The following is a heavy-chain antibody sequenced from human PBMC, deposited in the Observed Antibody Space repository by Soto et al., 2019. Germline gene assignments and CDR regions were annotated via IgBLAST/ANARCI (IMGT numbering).Heavy chain of an antibody. Sequence: QVQLVQSGAEVKKPGASVKVSCKASGYTFTSYYMHWVRQAPGQGLEWMGIINPSGGSTSYEQKFEGRVTMTRDTSTSTVYMELSSLRSEDTAVYYCAPEAIVPAAISEDYWGQGTLVTVSS. CDR2: INPSGGST. V-gene: IGHV1-46*03. J-gene: IGHJ4*02. CDR3: APEAIVPAAISEDY. CDR1: GYTFTSYY. D-gene: IGHD2-2*01.